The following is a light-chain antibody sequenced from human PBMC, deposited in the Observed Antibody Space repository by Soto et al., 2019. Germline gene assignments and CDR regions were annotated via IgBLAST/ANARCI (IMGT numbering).Light chain of an antibody. J-gene: IGKJ4*01. Sequence: DIQMTQSPSTLSASVGDRVTITCRASQTINSWLAWYQQKPGKASTLLIYKASTLESGVPASLIGSGSGTEFSLTNSSRQPDDFATYYCQQHNAYPLTFGGGTTVHIK. CDR3: QQHNAYPLT. V-gene: IGKV1-5*03. CDR1: QTINSW. CDR2: KAS.